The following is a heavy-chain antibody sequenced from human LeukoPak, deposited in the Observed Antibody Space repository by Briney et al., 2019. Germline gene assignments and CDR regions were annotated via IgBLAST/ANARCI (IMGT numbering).Heavy chain of an antibody. CDR2: INHSGST. CDR1: VGSISSSSYY. V-gene: IGHV4-39*07. D-gene: IGHD2-15*01. Sequence: SETLSLTCTVSVGSISSSSYYWSWIRQPPGKGLEWIGEINHSGSTNYNPSLKSRVTISVDTSKNQFSLKLSSVTAADTAVYYCARGLPRGSCYDYWGQGTLVTVSS. CDR3: ARGLPRGSCYDY. J-gene: IGHJ4*02.